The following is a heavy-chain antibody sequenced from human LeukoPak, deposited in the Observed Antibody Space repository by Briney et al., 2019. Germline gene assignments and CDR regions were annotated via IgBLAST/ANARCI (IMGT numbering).Heavy chain of an antibody. Sequence: SETLSLTRTVSGGSISSGGYYWSWLRQHPGKGLEWIGYIYYSGSTYYNPSLKSRVTISVGTSKNQFSLKLSSVTAADTAVYYCAREGSGWYGYWGQGTLVTVSS. CDR2: IYYSGST. CDR3: AREGSGWYGY. D-gene: IGHD6-19*01. J-gene: IGHJ4*02. V-gene: IGHV4-31*03. CDR1: GGSISSGGYY.